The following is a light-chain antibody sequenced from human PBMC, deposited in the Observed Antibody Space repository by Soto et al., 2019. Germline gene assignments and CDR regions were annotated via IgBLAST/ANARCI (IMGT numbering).Light chain of an antibody. J-gene: IGKJ2*01. CDR2: GAS. Sequence: EIVLTQSPGTLSLSPGERATLSCRASQSVSSNYLAWDQQRPGQAPRVLIYGASSRATGIPDRFSGSGSGTDFTLTISRLEPEDFAVYFCHHYGNSPPNTFGQGTKVEIK. V-gene: IGKV3-20*01. CDR3: HHYGNSPPNT. CDR1: QSVSSNY.